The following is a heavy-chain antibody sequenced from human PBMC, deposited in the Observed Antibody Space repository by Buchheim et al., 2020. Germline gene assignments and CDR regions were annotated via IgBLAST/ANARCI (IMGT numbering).Heavy chain of an antibody. Sequence: QVQLQESGPGLVKPSETLSLTCAVYGGSFSGYYWSWIRQPPGKGLEWIGEINHSGSTNYNPSLKSRVTISVDTSKNQFSLKLSSVTAADTAVYYCARRRVATIRNNWFDPWGQGTL. CDR1: GGSFSGYY. J-gene: IGHJ5*02. D-gene: IGHD5-12*01. V-gene: IGHV4-34*01. CDR3: ARRRVATIRNNWFDP. CDR2: INHSGST.